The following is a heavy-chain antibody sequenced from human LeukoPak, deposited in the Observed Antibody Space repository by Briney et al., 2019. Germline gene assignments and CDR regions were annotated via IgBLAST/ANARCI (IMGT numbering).Heavy chain of an antibody. Sequence: PSETLSLTCPVSGGSINSYYWSWIRQPPGKGLEWIGYIYYSGSTNYNPSLKSRVTISVDTSKNQFSLKLSSVTAADTAVYYCARDSYDSSGYYSDLARAFDIWGQGTMVTVSS. CDR2: IYYSGST. V-gene: IGHV4-59*01. CDR1: GGSINSYY. D-gene: IGHD3-22*01. CDR3: ARDSYDSSGYYSDLARAFDI. J-gene: IGHJ3*02.